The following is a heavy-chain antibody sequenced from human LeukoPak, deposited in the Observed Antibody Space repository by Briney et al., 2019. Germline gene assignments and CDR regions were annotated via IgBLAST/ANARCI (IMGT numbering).Heavy chain of an antibody. V-gene: IGHV4-4*07. CDR1: GGSISSYY. CDR3: ARAYKGTTSLNYYYYMDV. D-gene: IGHD2-2*01. CDR2: IYTSGST. J-gene: IGHJ6*03. Sequence: SETLSLTCTVSGGSISSYYWSWIRQPAGKGLEWIGRIYTSGSTNYNPSLKSRVTMSLDTSDNQFSLKLSSVTAADTAVYYCARAYKGTTSLNYYYYMDVWGKGTTVTVSS.